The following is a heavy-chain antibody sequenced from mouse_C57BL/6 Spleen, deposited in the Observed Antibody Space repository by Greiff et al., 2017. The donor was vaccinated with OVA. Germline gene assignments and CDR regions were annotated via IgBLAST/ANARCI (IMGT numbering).Heavy chain of an antibody. Sequence: DVKLQESGGGLVKPGGSLKLSCAASGFTFSDYGMHWVRQAPEKGLEWVAYISSGSSTIYYADTVKGRFTISRDNAKNTLFLQMTSLRSEDTAMYYCARGLRSWFAYWGQGTLVTVSA. V-gene: IGHV5-17*01. CDR3: ARGLRSWFAY. D-gene: IGHD1-1*01. CDR2: ISSGSSTI. CDR1: GFTFSDYG. J-gene: IGHJ3*01.